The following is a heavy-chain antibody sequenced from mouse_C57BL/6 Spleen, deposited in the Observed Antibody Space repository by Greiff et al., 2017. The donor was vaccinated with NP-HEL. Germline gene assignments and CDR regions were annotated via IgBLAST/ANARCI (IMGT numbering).Heavy chain of an antibody. D-gene: IGHD2-4*01. CDR3: ARYDYDLYAMDY. CDR1: GFTFSDYY. J-gene: IGHJ4*01. V-gene: IGHV5-16*01. Sequence: EVKLVESEGGLVQPGSSMKLSCTASGFTFSDYYMAWVRQVPEKGLEWVANINYDGSSTYYLDSLKSRFIISRDNAKNILYLQMSSLKSEDTATYYCARYDYDLYAMDYWGQGTSVTVSS. CDR2: INYDGSST.